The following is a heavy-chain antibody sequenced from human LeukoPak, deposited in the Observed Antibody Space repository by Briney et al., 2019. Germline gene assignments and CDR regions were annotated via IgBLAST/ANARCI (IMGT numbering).Heavy chain of an antibody. CDR3: ARDLIHGGTGCSGYVFDY. Sequence: PGGSLRLSCVGSGFTFSWFSLNWVRQAPGKGLEWVSSISIINNKTDYVDSVKGRFTVSRDNAKNSLYLQMNSLRADDTAVYFCARDLIHGGTGCSGYVFDYWGLGTLVTVSS. CDR2: ISIINNKT. D-gene: IGHD5-12*01. V-gene: IGHV3-21*01. CDR1: GFTFSWFS. J-gene: IGHJ4*01.